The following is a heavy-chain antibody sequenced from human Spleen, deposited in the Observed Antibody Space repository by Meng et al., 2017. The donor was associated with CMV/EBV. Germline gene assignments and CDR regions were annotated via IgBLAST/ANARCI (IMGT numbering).Heavy chain of an antibody. CDR2: IHPHRGDT. Sequence: ASVKVSCKASGGTFSSYTISWVRQAPGQGLEWMGWIHPHRGDTNYAQQFQGRVTLTRDTSINTGYMELTRLTSGDTAVYYCARDNNWGPDYWGQGTLVTVSS. CDR3: ARDNNWGPDY. J-gene: IGHJ4*02. CDR1: GGTFSSYT. V-gene: IGHV1-2*02. D-gene: IGHD7-27*01.